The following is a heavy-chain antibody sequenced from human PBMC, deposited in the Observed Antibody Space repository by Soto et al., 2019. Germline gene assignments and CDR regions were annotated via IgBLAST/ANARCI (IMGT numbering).Heavy chain of an antibody. J-gene: IGHJ3*02. CDR2: IYYSGST. CDR3: ARDLAGDYGALDT. V-gene: IGHV4-31*03. D-gene: IGHD3-10*01. Sequence: SETLSLTCTVSGGSSSSGDYYWSWIRQHPGKGLEWIGYIYYSGSTYYNPSLKSRVTISVDTSKNQFSLKLSSVTAEDTAVYYCARDLAGDYGALDTWGQGTMVTVSS. CDR1: GGSSSSGDYY.